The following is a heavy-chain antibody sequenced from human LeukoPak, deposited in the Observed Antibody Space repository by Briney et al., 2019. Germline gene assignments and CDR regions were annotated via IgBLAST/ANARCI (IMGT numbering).Heavy chain of an antibody. Sequence: PSETLSLTCTVSGDSISSYYRSWIRQPPGKGLEWIGYIYYSGSTNYNPSLKSRLTISVDTSKNQFSLKLSSVTAADTAVYYCASLHIVAADNYFDYWGQGTPVTVSS. D-gene: IGHD6-13*01. CDR2: IYYSGST. J-gene: IGHJ4*02. CDR3: ASLHIVAADNYFDY. CDR1: GDSISSYY. V-gene: IGHV4-59*08.